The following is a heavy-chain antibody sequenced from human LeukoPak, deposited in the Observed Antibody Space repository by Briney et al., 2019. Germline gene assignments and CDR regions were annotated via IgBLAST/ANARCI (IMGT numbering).Heavy chain of an antibody. J-gene: IGHJ1*01. CDR2: IFYSGST. CDR3: ARALSGTYGLFQH. Sequence: SQTLSLTCTVSRASISSGGYYWSWIRQHPGKGLEWIGYIFYSGSTYYNPSLKSRVTISVGTSKNQFSLKLSSVTAADTAVYYCARALSGTYGLFQHWGQGTLVTVSS. D-gene: IGHD1-26*01. V-gene: IGHV4-31*03. CDR1: RASISSGGYY.